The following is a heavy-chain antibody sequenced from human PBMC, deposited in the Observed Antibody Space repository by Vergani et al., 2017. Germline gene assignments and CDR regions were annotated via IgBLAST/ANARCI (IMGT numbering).Heavy chain of an antibody. CDR3: AKAGSVTSGSRQYNFYMDV. V-gene: IGHV3-30*18. D-gene: IGHD3-10*01. CDR1: VFTFCSHA. CDR2: ISNDGSKK. Sequence: QVQLAESGGGRVQPGRSLILSCAASVFTFCSHAIHWVRQSPGKGLEWVAVISNDGSKKYYADSVEGRFTISRENSKNTLDLQMNSLRTQDTAVYYCAKAGSVTSGSRQYNFYMDVWGKGTTVTVS. J-gene: IGHJ6*03.